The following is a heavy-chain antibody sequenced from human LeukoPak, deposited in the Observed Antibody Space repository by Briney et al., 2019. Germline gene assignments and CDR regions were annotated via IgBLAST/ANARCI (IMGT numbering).Heavy chain of an antibody. CDR1: GGSISSSSFH. CDR3: ARQGYISGQGFRNNWFDP. CDR2: IFYSGST. J-gene: IGHJ5*02. D-gene: IGHD6-19*01. Sequence: PAETLSLICTVSGGSISSSSFHWGWIRQPPGKGLEWIGTIFYSGSTYYNPSLKSRVTMSVDTSKNQFSLKLSSVTAADTAVYYCARQGYISGQGFRNNWFDPWGQGSLSPSPQ. V-gene: IGHV4-39*01.